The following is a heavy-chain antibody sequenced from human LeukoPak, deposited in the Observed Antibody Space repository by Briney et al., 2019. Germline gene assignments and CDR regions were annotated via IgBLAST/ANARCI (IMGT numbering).Heavy chain of an antibody. J-gene: IGHJ4*02. V-gene: IGHV4-30-4*08. CDR3: ARGKGGSYPYYFDY. D-gene: IGHD1-26*01. CDR1: GGSISSGDYY. CDR2: IYYSGST. Sequence: SQTLSLTCTVSGGSISSGDYYWSWIRQPPGKGLEWIGYIYYSGSTYYNPSLKSRVTISVDTSKNQFSLKLSSVTAADTAGYYCARGKGGSYPYYFDYWGQGTLVTVSS.